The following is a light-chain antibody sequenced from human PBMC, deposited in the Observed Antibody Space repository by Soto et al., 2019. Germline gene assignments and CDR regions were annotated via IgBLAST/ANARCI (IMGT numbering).Light chain of an antibody. CDR3: QQIDSAPLT. V-gene: IGKV1-39*01. CDR1: QSITTY. CDR2: AAS. J-gene: IGKJ4*01. Sequence: DIQMTQSPSSLSASVGDRVTITCRASQSITTYLNWYRQKPGKAPKLLIYAASSLQSGVPSRFSGGGSETEFTLSISSLQPEDFATYFCQQIDSAPLTFGGGTKVEIK.